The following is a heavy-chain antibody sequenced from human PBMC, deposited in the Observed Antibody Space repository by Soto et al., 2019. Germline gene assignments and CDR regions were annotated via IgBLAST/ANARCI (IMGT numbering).Heavy chain of an antibody. Sequence: ASVKVSCKASGGTFSSYAISWVRQAPGQGLEWMGGIIPILGIANYAQKFQGRVTITADKSTSTAYMELSSLRSEDTAVYYCARGSRFGDGYSIRASWYYYGMDVWGQGTTVTVSS. CDR1: GGTFSSYA. V-gene: IGHV1-69*10. D-gene: IGHD3-16*01. CDR2: IIPILGIA. CDR3: ARGSRFGDGYSIRASWYYYGMDV. J-gene: IGHJ6*02.